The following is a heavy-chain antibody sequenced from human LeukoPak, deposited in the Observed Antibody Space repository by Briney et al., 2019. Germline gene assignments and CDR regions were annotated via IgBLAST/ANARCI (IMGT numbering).Heavy chain of an antibody. J-gene: IGHJ4*02. CDR2: ISSSSSYI. Sequence: GGSLRLSCAASGFTFSSYSMNWVRQAPGKGLEWVSSISSSSSYIYYADSVKGRFTISRDNAKNSLYLQMNSLRAEDTAVYYCARAPVLVDTLYYFDYWGQGTLVTVSS. CDR1: GFTFSSYS. V-gene: IGHV3-21*01. CDR3: ARAPVLVDTLYYFDY. D-gene: IGHD1-14*01.